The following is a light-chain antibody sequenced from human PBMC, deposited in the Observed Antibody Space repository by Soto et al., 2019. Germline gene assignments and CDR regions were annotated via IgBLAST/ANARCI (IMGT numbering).Light chain of an antibody. Sequence: QSVLTQPPSASGTPGQRVTISCSGSSSNIGSNYVYWYRQLPGTAPKLLIYSNNQRPSGVPDRFSGSKSGTSASPAISGLRSEDEADYYCAAWDDSLSAFYVFGTGTKVTVL. CDR1: SSNIGSNY. V-gene: IGLV1-47*02. CDR2: SNN. J-gene: IGLJ1*01. CDR3: AAWDDSLSAFYV.